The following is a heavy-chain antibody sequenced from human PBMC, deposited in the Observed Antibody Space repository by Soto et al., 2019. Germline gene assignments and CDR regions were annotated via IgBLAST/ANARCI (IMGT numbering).Heavy chain of an antibody. CDR1: GYTFTGYY. J-gene: IGHJ6*02. CDR3: ATLYYYDSSGYSPPIYYYYGMDV. CDR2: INPNSGGT. D-gene: IGHD3-22*01. V-gene: IGHV1-2*02. Sequence: EASVKVSCKASGYTFTGYYMHWVRQAPGQGLEWMGWINPNSGGTNYAQKSQGRVTMTRDTSISTAYMELSRLRSDDTAVYYCATLYYYDSSGYSPPIYYYYGMDVWGQGTTVTVSS.